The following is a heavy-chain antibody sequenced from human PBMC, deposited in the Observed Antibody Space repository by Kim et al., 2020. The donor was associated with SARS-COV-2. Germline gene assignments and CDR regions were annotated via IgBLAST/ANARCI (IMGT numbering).Heavy chain of an antibody. Sequence: GGFLRLSCAASGFTFSSYAMSWVRQAPGKGLEWVSAISGSGGNTYYADSVKGRFTISRDNSKNTLYLQMNSLRAEDTALYYCAKRTAVAGPYFDYWGQGALVTVSS. CDR3: AKRTAVAGPYFDY. J-gene: IGHJ4*02. D-gene: IGHD6-19*01. CDR1: GFTFSSYA. CDR2: ISGSGGNT. V-gene: IGHV3-23*01.